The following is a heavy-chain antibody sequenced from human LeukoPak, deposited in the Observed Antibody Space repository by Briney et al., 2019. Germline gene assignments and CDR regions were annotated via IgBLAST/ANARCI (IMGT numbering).Heavy chain of an antibody. J-gene: IGHJ6*04. CDR1: GFTFSSYG. CDR2: ISSSGSTI. D-gene: IGHD3-10*02. CDR3: AELGITMIGGV. Sequence: GGSLRLSCAASGFTFSSYGMHWVRQAPGKGLEWVSYISSSGSTIYYADSVKGRFTTSRDNAKNSLYLQMNSLRAEDTAVYYCAELGITMIGGVWGKGTTVTISS. V-gene: IGHV3-48*04.